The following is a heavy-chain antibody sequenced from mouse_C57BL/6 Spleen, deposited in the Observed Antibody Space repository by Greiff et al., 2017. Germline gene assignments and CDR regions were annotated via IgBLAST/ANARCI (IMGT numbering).Heavy chain of an antibody. Sequence: QVQLQQPGAELVKPGASVKVSCKASGYTFTSYWMHWVMQRPGQGLEWIGRIHPSDSETNYNQKFKGKATLTVDKTSSTAYMQLSSLTSEDSAVYYCARQLRLLGFDYWGQGTTRTVSS. CDR3: ARQLRLLGFDY. CDR2: IHPSDSET. D-gene: IGHD3-2*02. J-gene: IGHJ2*01. V-gene: IGHV1-74*01. CDR1: GYTFTSYW.